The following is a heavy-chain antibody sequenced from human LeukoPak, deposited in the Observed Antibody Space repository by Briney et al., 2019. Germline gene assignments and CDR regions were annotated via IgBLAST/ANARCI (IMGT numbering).Heavy chain of an antibody. CDR2: INHSGST. CDR1: GGSIRSSYYY. V-gene: IGHV4-39*07. J-gene: IGHJ4*02. Sequence: PSETLSLTCTVSGGSIRSSYYYWGWIRQPPGKGLEWIGEINHSGSTNYNPSLKSRVTISVDTSKNQFSLKLSSVTAADTAVYYCAREGVRYYGDYGGYWGQGTLVTVSS. CDR3: AREGVRYYGDYGGY. D-gene: IGHD4-17*01.